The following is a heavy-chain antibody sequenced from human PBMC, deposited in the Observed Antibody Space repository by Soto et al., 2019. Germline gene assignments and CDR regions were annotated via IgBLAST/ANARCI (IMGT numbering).Heavy chain of an antibody. CDR2: ISYDGSNK. CDR1: GFTFSSYA. D-gene: IGHD3-10*01. V-gene: IGHV3-30-3*01. CDR3: ARGDGSGSYFDY. Sequence: QVQLVESGGGVVQPGRSLRLSCAASGFTFSSYAMHWVRQAPGKGLEWVAVISYDGSNKYYADSVKGRFTISRDNSKNTLYLQMNSLRAEDTAVYYCARGDGSGSYFDYWGQGTLVNVSS. J-gene: IGHJ4*02.